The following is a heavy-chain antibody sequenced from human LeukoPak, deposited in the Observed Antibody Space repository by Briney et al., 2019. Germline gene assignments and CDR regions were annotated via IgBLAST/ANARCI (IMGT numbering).Heavy chain of an antibody. D-gene: IGHD7-27*01. CDR2: INYSGTT. CDR3: ARHLSDGNWAFDY. V-gene: IGHV4-59*05. CDR1: GGSISSYY. J-gene: IGHJ4*02. Sequence: PSETLSLTCTVSGGSISSYYWSWIRQPPGKGLEWIASINYSGTTYYNPSLKSRVTISVDTSKNQLSLKMNSVTAADTAVYYCARHLSDGNWAFDYWGQGTLVTVSS.